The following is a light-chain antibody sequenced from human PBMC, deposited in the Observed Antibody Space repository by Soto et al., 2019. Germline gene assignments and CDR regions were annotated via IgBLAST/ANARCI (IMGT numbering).Light chain of an antibody. CDR1: QDISVY. CDR3: QRFKTAPLT. V-gene: IGKV1-27*01. CDR2: SAS. J-gene: IGKJ5*01. Sequence: DIQMTQSPSSLSASVGDRVTITCRASQDISVYLAWYQQKPGKVPKLLIYSASTLQSGGPSRFSGSGSVTDFTLTISSPQPEDLATYYCQRFKTAPLTFGQGTRLEIK.